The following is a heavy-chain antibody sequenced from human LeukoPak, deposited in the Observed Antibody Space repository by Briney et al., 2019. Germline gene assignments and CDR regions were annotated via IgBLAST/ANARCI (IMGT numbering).Heavy chain of an antibody. J-gene: IGHJ5*01. V-gene: IGHV4-39*01. CDR1: AASISSSSHH. CDR3: VRHDGRGGATMGAFDS. D-gene: IGHD4/OR15-4a*01. CDR2: IYYGQTI. Sequence: SETLSLTCTISAASISSSSHHWGWIRQSPGKGLEWIGSIYYGQTIYYNPSLNSRVTISVVTSKDQFTLQPNSVTAADTAVYYCVRHDGRGGATMGAFDSWGQGSLVTVSS.